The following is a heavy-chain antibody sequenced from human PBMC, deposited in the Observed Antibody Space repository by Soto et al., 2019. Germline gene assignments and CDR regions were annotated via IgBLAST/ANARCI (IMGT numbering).Heavy chain of an antibody. CDR2: ISGSGGST. D-gene: IGHD3-3*01. CDR1: GFTFRSYA. CDR3: AKCVPRDYDFWSGYYSGYYYYYMDV. J-gene: IGHJ6*03. Sequence: GGSLRLSCASSGFTFRSYAMSWVRQAPGKGLEWVSAISGSGGSTYYADSVKGRFTISRDNSKNTLYLQMNSLRAEDTAVYYCAKCVPRDYDFWSGYYSGYYYYYMDVWGKGTTVTVSS. V-gene: IGHV3-23*01.